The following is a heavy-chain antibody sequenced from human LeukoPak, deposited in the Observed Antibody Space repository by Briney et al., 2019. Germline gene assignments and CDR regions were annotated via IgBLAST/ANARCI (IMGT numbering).Heavy chain of an antibody. J-gene: IGHJ4*02. CDR1: GGSISSYY. CDR2: IYYSGNS. V-gene: IGHV4-59*06. D-gene: IGHD4-11*01. CDR3: ARVLADYKSSYHFEY. Sequence: SETLSLTCTVSGGSISSYYWSWIRQHPKGLEWIGFIYYSGNSYYNTPLKSRVTISIDTSKNQFSLRLSSVTAADTAIYYCARVLADYKSSYHFEYWGQGTLVTVSS.